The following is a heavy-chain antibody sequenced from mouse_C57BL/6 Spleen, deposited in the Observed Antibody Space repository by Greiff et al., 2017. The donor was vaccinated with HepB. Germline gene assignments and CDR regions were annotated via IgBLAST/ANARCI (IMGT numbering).Heavy chain of an antibody. CDR1: GYSFTDYN. J-gene: IGHJ1*03. CDR2: INPNYGTT. Sequence: VQLQQSGPELVKPGASVKISCKASGYSFTDYNMNWVKQSNGKSLEWIGVINPNYGTTSYNQKFKGKATLTVDKSSSTAYVQLNSLTSEDSAVYNCASPPYYYGSSYGYFDVWGTGTTVTVSS. D-gene: IGHD1-1*01. V-gene: IGHV1-39*01. CDR3: ASPPYYYGSSYGYFDV.